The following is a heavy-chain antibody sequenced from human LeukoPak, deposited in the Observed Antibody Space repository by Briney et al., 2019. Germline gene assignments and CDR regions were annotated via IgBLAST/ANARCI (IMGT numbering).Heavy chain of an antibody. J-gene: IGHJ3*02. Sequence: SETLSLTCTVSGGSISSGGYYWSWIRQPPGKGLEWIGYIYHSGSTYYNPSLKSRVTISVDRSKNQFSLKLSSVTAADTAVYYCARARRHAFDIWGQGTMVTVSS. V-gene: IGHV4-30-2*01. CDR1: GGSISSGGYY. CDR3: ARARRHAFDI. CDR2: IYHSGST.